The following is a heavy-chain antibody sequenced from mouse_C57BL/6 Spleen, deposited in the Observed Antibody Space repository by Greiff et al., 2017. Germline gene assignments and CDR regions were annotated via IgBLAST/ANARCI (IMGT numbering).Heavy chain of an antibody. CDR3: ASLSYYSNCGGYFDY. CDR1: GYTFTSYW. J-gene: IGHJ2*01. CDR2: IHPNSGST. D-gene: IGHD2-5*01. V-gene: IGHV1-64*01. Sequence: QVQLQQSGAELVKPGASVKLSCKASGYTFTSYWMHWVKQRPGQGLEWIGMIHPNSGSTNYNEKFKSKATLTVDKSSSTAYMQLSSLTSEDSAVYYCASLSYYSNCGGYFDYWGQGTTLTVSS.